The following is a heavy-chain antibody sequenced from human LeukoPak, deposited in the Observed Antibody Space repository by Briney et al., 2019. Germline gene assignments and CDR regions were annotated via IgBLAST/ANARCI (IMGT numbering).Heavy chain of an antibody. Sequence: ASVKVSCKVSGYTLTELSMHWVRQAPGKGLEWMGGFDPEDGETIYAQKFQGRVTMTEDTSTDTAYMELSSLRSEDTAVYYCATAGIFWSGYRPKKYYYYYYYMDVWGKGTTVTVSS. V-gene: IGHV1-24*01. CDR2: FDPEDGET. CDR1: GYTLTELS. D-gene: IGHD3-3*01. CDR3: ATAGIFWSGYRPKKYYYYYYYMDV. J-gene: IGHJ6*03.